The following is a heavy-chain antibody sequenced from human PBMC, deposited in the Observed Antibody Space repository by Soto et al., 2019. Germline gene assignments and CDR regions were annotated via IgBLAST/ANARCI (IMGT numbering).Heavy chain of an antibody. CDR3: AKAIRNDILTGRIPHYYYYMDV. V-gene: IGHV3-23*01. D-gene: IGHD3-9*01. CDR1: GFTFSSYA. Sequence: HPGGSLRLSCAASGFTFSSYAMSWVRQAPGKGLEWVSAISGSGGSTYYADSVKGRFTISRDNSKNTLYLQMNSLRAEDTAVYYCAKAIRNDILTGRIPHYYYYMDVWGKGTTVTVSS. J-gene: IGHJ6*03. CDR2: ISGSGGST.